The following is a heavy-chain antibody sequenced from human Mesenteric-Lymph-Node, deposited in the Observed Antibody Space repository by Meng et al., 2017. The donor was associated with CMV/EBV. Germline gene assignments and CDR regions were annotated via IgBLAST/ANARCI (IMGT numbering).Heavy chain of an antibody. CDR1: GYSISSGYY. J-gene: IGHJ4*02. Sequence: SETLSLTCTVSGYSISSGYYWGCIRQPPGRGLEWIGSIYHSGTTYYNSSLKSRVIISVDTSKNQFSLKLSSVTAADTAVYFCAREMVSGSGTYYVLGTRTGLDYWGQGTLVTVSS. CDR2: IYHSGTT. D-gene: IGHD1-26*01. CDR3: AREMVSGSGTYYVLGTRTGLDY. V-gene: IGHV4-38-2*02.